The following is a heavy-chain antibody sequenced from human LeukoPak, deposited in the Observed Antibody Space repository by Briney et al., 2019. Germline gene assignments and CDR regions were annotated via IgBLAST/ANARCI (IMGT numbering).Heavy chain of an antibody. CDR2: LYAGGST. J-gene: IGHJ5*02. V-gene: IGHV3-66*01. D-gene: IGHD1-1*01. Sequence: GSLRLSCTASGFTISGIHMNWVRQAPGKGLDWVSGLYAGGSTYYAGSVTGRFTISRDDSKNTLYLQMTDLRVDDTAIYYCVRGNGNVGGRLDPWGQGAWVIVSS. CDR1: GFTISGIH. CDR3: VRGNGNVGGRLDP.